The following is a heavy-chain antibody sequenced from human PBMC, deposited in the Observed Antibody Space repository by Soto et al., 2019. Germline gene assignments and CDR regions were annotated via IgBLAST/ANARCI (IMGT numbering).Heavy chain of an antibody. CDR3: ARDLWNAPDP. J-gene: IGHJ5*02. Sequence: GASVKVSCKASGYTFTRYAIHWVRQAPGQGLEWLGWINAGTGIATYSQRFQGRVTITSDTSATTSYMELSSLTSEDTAVYFCARDLWNAPDPWGQGTLVTVSS. CDR2: INAGTGIA. D-gene: IGHD1-1*01. CDR1: GYTFTRYA. V-gene: IGHV1-3*01.